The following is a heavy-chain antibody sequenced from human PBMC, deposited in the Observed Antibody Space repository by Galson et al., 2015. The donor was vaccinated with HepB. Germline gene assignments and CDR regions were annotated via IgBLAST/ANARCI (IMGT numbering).Heavy chain of an antibody. CDR1: GFTFDAYA. D-gene: IGHD2-2*01. Sequence: SLRLSCAASGFTFDAYAMHWVRQAPGKGLEWVSGISWNSGSIGYADSVKGRFTMSRDNAQNSLYLQMDSLRVEDTALYTCTKGRIRQPYCSSSTCRLGQLLPYDDAFDIWGQGTMVTVSS. V-gene: IGHV3-9*01. J-gene: IGHJ3*02. CDR3: TKGRIRQPYCSSSTCRLGQLLPYDDAFDI. CDR2: ISWNSGSI.